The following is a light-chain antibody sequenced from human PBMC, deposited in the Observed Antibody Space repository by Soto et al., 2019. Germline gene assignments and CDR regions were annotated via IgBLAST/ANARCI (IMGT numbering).Light chain of an antibody. J-gene: IGKJ4*01. CDR2: LGS. V-gene: IGKV2-28*01. CDR1: QSLQHSNGYNC. Sequence: IVMTQSPLSLPVTPGEPASISCRSSQSLQHSNGYNCLDWYLQKPGQSPQLLIYLGSNRASGVTDRFSGSGSGTDFTLKISRVEAEDVGVYYCMQSLQTPLTFGGGTKVEIK. CDR3: MQSLQTPLT.